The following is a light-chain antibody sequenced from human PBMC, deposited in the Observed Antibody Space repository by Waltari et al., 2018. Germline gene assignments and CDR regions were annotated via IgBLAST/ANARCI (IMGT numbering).Light chain of an antibody. CDR3: CSFAGSYTWV. CDR2: EVT. J-gene: IGLJ3*02. V-gene: IGLV2-11*01. Sequence: QSALTQPRSVSGSPGQSVTISCTGTSSDVGGYKHVSWYQQHPGEAPKLIFYEVTKRPSGVPDRFSGSKSGNTASLTISGLQAEDEADYYCCSFAGSYTWVFGGGTKVTVL. CDR1: SSDVGGYKH.